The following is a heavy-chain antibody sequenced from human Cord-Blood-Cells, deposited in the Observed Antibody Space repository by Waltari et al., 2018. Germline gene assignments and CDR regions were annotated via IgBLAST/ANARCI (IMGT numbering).Heavy chain of an antibody. CDR2: VNHSGST. CDR1: GGSFSGYY. V-gene: IGHV4-34*01. J-gene: IGHJ4*02. D-gene: IGHD3-22*01. CDR3: ARGDSSGYYFDY. Sequence: QVQLQQWGAGLLKPSETLSLTCAAYGGSFSGYYWSWIRQPPGKGLEWIGEVNHSGSTNYNPTLKSRVTISVDTSKNPFSLELSSVTAADTAVYYCARGDSSGYYFDYWGQGTLVTVSS.